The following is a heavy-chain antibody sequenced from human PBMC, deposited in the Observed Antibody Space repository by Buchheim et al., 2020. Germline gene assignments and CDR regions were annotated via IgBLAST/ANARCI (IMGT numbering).Heavy chain of an antibody. CDR3: ARGRGYFYSNEDNWPDP. CDR2: IKEDGSEK. J-gene: IGHJ5*02. V-gene: IGHV3-7*01. D-gene: IGHD1-1*01. Sequence: EVQLVESGGGLVQPGGSLRLSCAASGFTFSSYEMNWVRQAPGKGPEWVANIKEDGSEKYYVDSVKARFSISRDNAKNSVYLQMNSLRAEDTAMYYCARGRGYFYSNEDNWPDPWGQGTL. CDR1: GFTFSSYE.